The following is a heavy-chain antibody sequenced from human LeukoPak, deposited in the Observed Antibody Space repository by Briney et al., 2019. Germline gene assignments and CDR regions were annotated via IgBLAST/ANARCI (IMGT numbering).Heavy chain of an antibody. CDR2: IIPIFGTA. V-gene: IGHV1-69*01. D-gene: IGHD2-2*01. CDR3: ARLSVVVPAAHFGY. CDR1: GGTFSSYA. J-gene: IGHJ4*02. Sequence: ASVKVSCKASGGTFSSYAISWVRQAPGQGLEWMGGIIPIFGTANYAQKFQGRVTITADESTSTAYMELSSLRSEDTAVYYCARLSVVVPAAHFGYWDQGTLVTVSS.